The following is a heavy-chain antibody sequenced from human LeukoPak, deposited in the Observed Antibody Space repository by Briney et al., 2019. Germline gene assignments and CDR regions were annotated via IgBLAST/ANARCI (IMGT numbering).Heavy chain of an antibody. CDR1: EFTFSSYG. J-gene: IGHJ6*02. D-gene: IGHD6-19*01. Sequence: GGSLRLSCAASEFTFSSYGMHWVRQAPGKGLEWVAFIRYDGSNKYYADSVKGRFTISRDNSKNTLYLQMNSLRAEDTAVYYCAKDRIAVAGYYYYYGMDVWGQGTTVTVSS. CDR3: AKDRIAVAGYYYYYGMDV. CDR2: IRYDGSNK. V-gene: IGHV3-30*02.